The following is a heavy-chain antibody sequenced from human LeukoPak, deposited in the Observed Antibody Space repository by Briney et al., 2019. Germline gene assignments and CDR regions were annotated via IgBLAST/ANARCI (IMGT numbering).Heavy chain of an antibody. D-gene: IGHD4-17*01. Sequence: PGGSLRLYCAASGFIFSSYAMTWVRQAPGKGLEWVSSISHKGENTYYADSVKGRFTISRDNSRNTLYLQMNSLRAEDTAVYYCAKFRSRYGDYFDYWGQGTLVTVSS. CDR3: AKFRSRYGDYFDY. CDR2: ISHKGENT. CDR1: GFIFSSYA. V-gene: IGHV3-23*01. J-gene: IGHJ4*02.